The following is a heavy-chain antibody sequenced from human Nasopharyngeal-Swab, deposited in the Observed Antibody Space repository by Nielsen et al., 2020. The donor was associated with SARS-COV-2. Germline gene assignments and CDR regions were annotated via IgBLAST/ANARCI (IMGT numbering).Heavy chain of an antibody. CDR1: GFTFSSYW. CDR2: INSDGSST. V-gene: IGHV3-74*01. CDR3: ARTRGGIAVAGRGYWYFDL. Sequence: GGSLRLSCAASGFTFSSYWMHWVRQAPGKGLVWVSRINSDGSSTSYADSVKGRFTISRDNAKNTLYLQMNSLRAEDTAVYYRARTRGGIAVAGRGYWYFDLWGRGTLVTVSS. J-gene: IGHJ2*01. D-gene: IGHD6-19*01.